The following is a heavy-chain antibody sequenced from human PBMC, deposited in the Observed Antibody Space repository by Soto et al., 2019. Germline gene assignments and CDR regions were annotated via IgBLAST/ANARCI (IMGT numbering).Heavy chain of an antibody. V-gene: IGHV1-24*01. CDR3: ATAPAYSSGWYARNDDY. CDR1: GYTLTELS. CDR2: FDPEDGET. Sequence: GASVKVSCKVSGYTLTELSMHWVRQAPGKGLEWMGGFDPEDGETIYAQKFQGRVTMTEDTSTDTAYMELSSLRSEDTAVYYCATAPAYSSGWYARNDDYWGQGTLVTVSS. J-gene: IGHJ4*02. D-gene: IGHD6-19*01.